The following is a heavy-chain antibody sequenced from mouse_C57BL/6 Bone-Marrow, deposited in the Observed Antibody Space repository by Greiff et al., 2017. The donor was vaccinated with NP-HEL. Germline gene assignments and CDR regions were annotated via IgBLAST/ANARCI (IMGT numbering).Heavy chain of an antibody. CDR1: GYTFTDHT. V-gene: IGHV1-78*01. Sequence: VQLQQSDAELVKPGASVKISCKVSGYTFTDHTIHWMKHRPEQGLEWIGEIHPNDGRTKYNEKVKGKATLTADKSSSTAYMQLNSLTSEDSAFYFCARPSITTVVPFDYWGQGTTLTVSS. D-gene: IGHD1-1*01. CDR2: IHPNDGRT. J-gene: IGHJ2*01. CDR3: ARPSITTVVPFDY.